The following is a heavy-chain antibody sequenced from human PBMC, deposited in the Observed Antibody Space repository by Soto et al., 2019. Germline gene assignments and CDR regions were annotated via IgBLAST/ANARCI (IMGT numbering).Heavy chain of an antibody. CDR2: ISYDGSNK. Sequence: GGSLRLSCAASGFTFSSYGMHWVRQAPGKGLEWVAVISYDGSNKYYADSVKGRFTISRDNSKNTLYLQMNSLRAEDTAVYYCAKDSSYCSSTSCYLLYGMDVWGQGTTVTVS. D-gene: IGHD2-2*01. J-gene: IGHJ6*02. CDR1: GFTFSSYG. CDR3: AKDSSYCSSTSCYLLYGMDV. V-gene: IGHV3-30*18.